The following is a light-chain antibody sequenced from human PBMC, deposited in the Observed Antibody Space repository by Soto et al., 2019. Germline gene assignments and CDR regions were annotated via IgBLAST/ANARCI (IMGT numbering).Light chain of an antibody. CDR2: AAS. Sequence: DIKMTQSPSSVSASVGDRVTITGRASQGISSFLAWYQHKPGKAPKLLIYAASSLHSGVPSRFSGSGSGTDFTLTISSLQPEDFATYYCQQTNGFPLTFGGGTKVEIK. CDR1: QGISSF. V-gene: IGKV1D-12*01. CDR3: QQTNGFPLT. J-gene: IGKJ4*01.